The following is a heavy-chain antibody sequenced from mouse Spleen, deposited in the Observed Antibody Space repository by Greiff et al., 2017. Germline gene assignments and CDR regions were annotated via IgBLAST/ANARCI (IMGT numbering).Heavy chain of an antibody. V-gene: IGHV1-42*01. Sequence: EVKLQQSGPELVKPGASVKISCKASGYSFTGYYMNWVKQSPEKSLEWIGEINPSTGGTTYNQKFKAKATLTVDKSSSTAYMQLKSLTSEDSAVYYCARPRRDGAWFAYWGQGTLVTVSA. CDR3: ARPRRDGAWFAY. CDR1: GYSFTGYY. J-gene: IGHJ3*01. CDR2: INPSTGGT. D-gene: IGHD2-3*01.